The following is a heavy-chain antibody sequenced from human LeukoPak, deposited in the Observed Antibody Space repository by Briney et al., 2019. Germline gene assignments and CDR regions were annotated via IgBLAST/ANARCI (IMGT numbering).Heavy chain of an antibody. CDR1: GFTFEDYA. Sequence: GGSLRLSSAASGFTFEDYAMHWVRQAPGKGLEWVSGISWNSGSIGYADSVKGRFTISRDNAKNSLYLQMNSLRAEDTALYYCAKGYSSSWYYFDYWGQGTLVTVSS. CDR2: ISWNSGSI. CDR3: AKGYSSSWYYFDY. J-gene: IGHJ4*02. V-gene: IGHV3-9*01. D-gene: IGHD6-13*01.